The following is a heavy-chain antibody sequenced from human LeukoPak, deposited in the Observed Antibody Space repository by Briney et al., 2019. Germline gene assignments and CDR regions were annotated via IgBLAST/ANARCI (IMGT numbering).Heavy chain of an antibody. CDR1: GGTFSSYA. D-gene: IGHD3-10*01. CDR3: TRHVITLIRGVTQQREQWFDP. J-gene: IGHJ5*02. V-gene: IGHV1-2*03. CDR2: INTDSGGT. Sequence: LGASVKVSCKASGGTFSSYAISWVRQAPGQGLEWLGWINTDSGGTNFAHKFLDRVTMTRDKANTTAYLELRGLTSDDTAVYYCTRHVITLIRGVTQQREQWFDPWGQGTLVTVSS.